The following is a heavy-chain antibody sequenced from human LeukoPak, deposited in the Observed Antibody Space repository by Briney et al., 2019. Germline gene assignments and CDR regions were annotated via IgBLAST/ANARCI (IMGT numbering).Heavy chain of an antibody. Sequence: SSETLSLTCRVSGASINSGSNYWGWIRQPPGKGLEWIGSIYYSGSTYYNPSLKSRVTISVDTSKNQFSLKLSSVTAADTAVYYCARDAGMRQWLIFDYWGQGTLVTVSS. CDR3: ARDAGMRQWLIFDY. D-gene: IGHD6-19*01. V-gene: IGHV4-39*07. J-gene: IGHJ4*02. CDR2: IYYSGST. CDR1: GASINSGSNY.